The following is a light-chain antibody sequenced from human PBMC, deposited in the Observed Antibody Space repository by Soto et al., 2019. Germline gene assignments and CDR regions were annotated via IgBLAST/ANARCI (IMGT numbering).Light chain of an antibody. V-gene: IGLV4-69*01. Sequence: QLVLTQSPSASASLGASVKLTCTLSSGHSNYAIAWHQQQSEKGPRYLMKLNSDGSHSKGDGIPDRFSGSSSGAERYLTIPSLQSEEEADYCCQTWGSGIVVFGGGTKLTVL. CDR3: QTWGSGIVV. CDR2: LNSDGSH. J-gene: IGLJ2*01. CDR1: SGHSNYA.